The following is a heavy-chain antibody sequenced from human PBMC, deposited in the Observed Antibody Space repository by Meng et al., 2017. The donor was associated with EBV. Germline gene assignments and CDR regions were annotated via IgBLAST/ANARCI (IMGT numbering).Heavy chain of an antibody. CDR3: ARGDYTNYPRWFDP. D-gene: IGHD4-11*01. CDR2: IYYTGST. J-gene: IGHJ5*02. Sequence: QVQLQESGPGLVXPXXXXXLTXTXSGGSVNNESYYWGWIRQPPGEGLEYIGYIYYTGSTNYNSSLKSRVTISLDKSKNQFSLKLTSLTAADTAIYYCARGDYTNYPRWFDPWGQGTLVTVSS. CDR1: GGSVNNESYY. V-gene: IGHV4-61*01.